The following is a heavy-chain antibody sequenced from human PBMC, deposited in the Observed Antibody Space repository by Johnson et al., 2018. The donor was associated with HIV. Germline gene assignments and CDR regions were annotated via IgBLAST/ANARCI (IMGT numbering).Heavy chain of an antibody. Sequence: VQLVESGGGVVQPGGSLRLSCVASGFVFSDSHMSWIRQAPGKGLEWVSAISGSGGSTYYADSVKGRFTISRDNAKNSLHLQMNSLRAEDTALYYCARVIGYDSSGKAFDIWGRGTMVTVSS. J-gene: IGHJ3*02. CDR2: ISGSGGST. D-gene: IGHD3-22*01. CDR1: GFVFSDSH. CDR3: ARVIGYDSSGKAFDI. V-gene: IGHV3-11*01.